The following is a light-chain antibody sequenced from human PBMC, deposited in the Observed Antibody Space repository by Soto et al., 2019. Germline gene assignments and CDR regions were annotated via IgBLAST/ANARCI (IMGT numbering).Light chain of an antibody. CDR3: QQRSNWPPFFT. CDR1: ESVFGY. CDR2: DAS. Sequence: EVVWTQSPATLSLSPGERATLSCRASESVFGYLAWYQHKPGQAPRLLIYDASNRATGVPARFSGSGSGTDFTLNISSLEPEDFAVYYCQQRSNWPPFFTFGQGTRLEIK. V-gene: IGKV3-11*01. J-gene: IGKJ5*01.